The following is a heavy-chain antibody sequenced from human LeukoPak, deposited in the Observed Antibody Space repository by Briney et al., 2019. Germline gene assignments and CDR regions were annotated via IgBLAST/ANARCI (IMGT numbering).Heavy chain of an antibody. CDR1: GFTFSSYS. D-gene: IGHD6-19*01. Sequence: GGSLRLSCAASGFTFSSYSMNWVRQAPGKGLEWVSSISSSSSYIHYADSVKGRFTISRDNAKNSLYLQMNSLRAEDTAVYYCARATGYSSGWDFDYWGQGTLVTVSS. CDR3: ARATGYSSGWDFDY. J-gene: IGHJ4*02. CDR2: ISSSSSYI. V-gene: IGHV3-21*01.